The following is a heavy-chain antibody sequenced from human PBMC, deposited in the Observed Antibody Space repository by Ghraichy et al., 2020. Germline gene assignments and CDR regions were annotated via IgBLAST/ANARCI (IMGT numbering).Heavy chain of an antibody. V-gene: IGHV3-23*01. Sequence: GDSLNISCSASGFIFSNYGMSWVRQVPGKGLEWVASITGRGDSENYTDSVKGRFTISRDNSKNTLYLQLNSLRDEDTGIFYCAKDVGQQWLEYYFDQWGQGTLVTVSS. J-gene: IGHJ4*02. CDR1: GFIFSNYG. D-gene: IGHD6-19*01. CDR3: AKDVGQQWLEYYFDQ. CDR2: ITGRGDSE.